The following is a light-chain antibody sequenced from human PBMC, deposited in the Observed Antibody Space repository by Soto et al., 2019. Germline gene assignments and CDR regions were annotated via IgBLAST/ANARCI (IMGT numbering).Light chain of an antibody. V-gene: IGLV2-8*01. J-gene: IGLJ2*01. Sequence: QSALTQPPSASGSPGQSVTISCTGTSSDVGNYNYVSWYQQYPGKAPKLMIYEVNKRPSGVPDRFSGSKSGNTASLTVSGLQAEDEADYYCTSYAAGKNVVFGGGTKLT. CDR2: EVN. CDR3: TSYAAGKNVV. CDR1: SSDVGNYNY.